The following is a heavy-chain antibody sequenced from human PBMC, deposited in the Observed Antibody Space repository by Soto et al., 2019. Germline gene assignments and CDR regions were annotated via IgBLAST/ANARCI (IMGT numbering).Heavy chain of an antibody. CDR1: GYTFTIDS. V-gene: IGHV1-18*04. D-gene: IGHD3-22*01. J-gene: IGHJ4*02. CDR2: ISAYNGNT. Sequence: ASVKVSCYASGYTFTIDSISWVRQAPGEGLEWMGWISAYNGNTNYAQKLQGRVTMTTDTSTSTAYMELSSLRSEDTAVYYCARDISAHSYASSGYYYDYWGQGTLVIVSS. CDR3: ARDISAHSYASSGYYYDY.